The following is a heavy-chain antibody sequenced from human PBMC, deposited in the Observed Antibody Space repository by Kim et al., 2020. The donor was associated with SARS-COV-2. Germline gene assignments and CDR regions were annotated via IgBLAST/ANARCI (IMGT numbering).Heavy chain of an antibody. J-gene: IGHJ4*02. D-gene: IGHD6-13*01. Sequence: STSPAFQGQVTTSADKSISTAYLQWSSLKASDTAMYYCARQGGIAAAGADYWGQGTLVTVSS. V-gene: IGHV5-51*01. CDR3: ARQGGIAAAGADY.